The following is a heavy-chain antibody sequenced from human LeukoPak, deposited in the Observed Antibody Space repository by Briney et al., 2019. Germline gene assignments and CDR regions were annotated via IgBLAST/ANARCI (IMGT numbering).Heavy chain of an antibody. CDR1: GYTFTGYY. Sequence: ASVKVSCKASGYTFTGYYMHWVRQAPGQRLEWMGWINPNSGGTNYAQKFQGRVTMTRDTSISTAYMELSRLRSDDTAVYYCARAGDYGDYSGYFQHWGQGTLVTVSS. J-gene: IGHJ1*01. V-gene: IGHV1-2*02. D-gene: IGHD4-17*01. CDR3: ARAGDYGDYSGYFQH. CDR2: INPNSGGT.